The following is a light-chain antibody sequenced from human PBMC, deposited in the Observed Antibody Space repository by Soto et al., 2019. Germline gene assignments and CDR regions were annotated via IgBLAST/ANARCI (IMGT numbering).Light chain of an antibody. CDR3: QSYDSSLSGSYV. CDR2: GNS. Sequence: QSVLTQPPSVSGAPGQTVTISCTRSSSDIGAGFDVHWYQQLPGTAPKLLIYGNSNRPSGVPDRFSGSKSGTSASLAITGLQAEDDADYYCQSYDSSLSGSYVFGTGTKVTVL. CDR1: SSDIGAGFD. J-gene: IGLJ1*01. V-gene: IGLV1-40*01.